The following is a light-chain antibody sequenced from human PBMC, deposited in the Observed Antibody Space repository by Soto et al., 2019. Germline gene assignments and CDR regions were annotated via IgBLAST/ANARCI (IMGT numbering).Light chain of an antibody. CDR2: GAS. V-gene: IGKV3-20*01. Sequence: EIVLTQSPGTLSLSPGERATLSCRASQSVSSSYLAWYQQKPGQAHRLLIYGASSRDTGIPDRFSGSGSGTDFTLTISRLEPEDFAVYYCQQYGSSPRTFGQGTK. J-gene: IGKJ1*01. CDR1: QSVSSSY. CDR3: QQYGSSPRT.